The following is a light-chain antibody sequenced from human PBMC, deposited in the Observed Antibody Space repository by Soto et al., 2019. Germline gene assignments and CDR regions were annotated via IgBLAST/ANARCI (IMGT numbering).Light chain of an antibody. Sequence: DIQMTQSPSSLSASVGDRVTITCRPSQSIANYLNWYQQKPGKAPKLLIYAASSLESGVPSRFSGSGSGTDFTLTISSLQPEDFATYYCQQSYNIPLTFGPGTKVDIK. CDR3: QQSYNIPLT. V-gene: IGKV1-39*01. CDR1: QSIANY. J-gene: IGKJ3*01. CDR2: AAS.